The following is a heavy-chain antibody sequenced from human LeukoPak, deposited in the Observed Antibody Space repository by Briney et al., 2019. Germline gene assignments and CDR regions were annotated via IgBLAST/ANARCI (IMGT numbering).Heavy chain of an antibody. V-gene: IGHV1-46*01. CDR3: ARDNSVGDNAWWFDP. J-gene: IGHJ5*02. D-gene: IGHD1-26*01. CDR1: GYTFTSYY. CDR2: INPTGGST. Sequence: ASVTVSCKASGYTFTSYYMHWVRQAPGQGLEWMGLINPTGGSTVYAQKFQGRVTMTRDMSTSTDYMELSSLRSEDTAIYYCARDNSVGDNAWWFDPWGQGTLVTVSS.